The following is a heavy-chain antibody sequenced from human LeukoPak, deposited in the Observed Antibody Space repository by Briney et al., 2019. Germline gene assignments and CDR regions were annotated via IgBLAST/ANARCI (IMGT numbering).Heavy chain of an antibody. J-gene: IGHJ4*02. CDR1: GFTFSSCS. V-gene: IGHV3-23*01. D-gene: IGHD5-24*01. CDR3: AKDLVDTEMATMETDY. CDR2: ISGSGGST. Sequence: GGSLRLSCAASGFTFSSCSMNWVRQAPGKGLEWVSAISGSGGSTYYADSVKGRFTISRDNSKNTLYLQMNSLRAEDTAVYYCAKDLVDTEMATMETDYWGQGTLVTVSS.